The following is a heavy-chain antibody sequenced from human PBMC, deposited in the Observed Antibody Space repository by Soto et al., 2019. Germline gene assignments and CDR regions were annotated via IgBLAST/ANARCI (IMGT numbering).Heavy chain of an antibody. V-gene: IGHV3-74*01. CDR1: GFTFSNYW. J-gene: IGHJ6*04. CDR3: EKGRSYYYYYGVDV. CDR2: LNIDGSTR. Sequence: GGSLRLSCSASGFTFSNYWMHWVRQGPGKGLVWVARLNIDGSTRNYADSVKGRFTISRDNAQNTLFLQMNSLSAEDTAVYYCEKGRSYYYYYGVDVWGKGTRVTVSS.